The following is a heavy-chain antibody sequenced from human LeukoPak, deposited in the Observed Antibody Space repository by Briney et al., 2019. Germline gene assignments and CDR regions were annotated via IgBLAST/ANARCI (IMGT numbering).Heavy chain of an antibody. V-gene: IGHV4-38-2*01. CDR3: ARADYSSTWSHDYYYMDV. CDR1: GFTFSSYA. D-gene: IGHD6-13*01. Sequence: GSLRLSCAASGFTFSSYAMSWVRQAPGKGLEWIGSIYHSGSTYYNPSLKSRVTISVDTSKNQFSLKLSSVTAADTAVYYCARADYSSTWSHDYYYMDVWGKGTTVTVSS. J-gene: IGHJ6*03. CDR2: IYHSGST.